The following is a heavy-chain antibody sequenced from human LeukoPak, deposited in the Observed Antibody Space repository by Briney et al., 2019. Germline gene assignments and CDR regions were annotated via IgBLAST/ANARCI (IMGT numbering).Heavy chain of an antibody. CDR2: ISSSSSYI. CDR3: AKDPAPWGINWFDP. V-gene: IGHV3-21*01. J-gene: IGHJ5*02. D-gene: IGHD3-16*01. Sequence: PGGSLRLSCAASGFTFSSYSMNWVRQAPGKGLEWVSSISSSSSYIYYADSVKGRFTISRDNAKNSLYLQMNSLRAEDTAVYYCAKDPAPWGINWFDPWGQGTLVTVSS. CDR1: GFTFSSYS.